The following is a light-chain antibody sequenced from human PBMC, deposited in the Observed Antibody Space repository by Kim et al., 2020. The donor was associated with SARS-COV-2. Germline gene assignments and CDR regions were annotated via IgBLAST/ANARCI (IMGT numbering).Light chain of an antibody. Sequence: PRERVTRSCSASQSLSSIYLAWSQQKPGQAPRLLIYGASSRATGIPDRFSGSGSGTDFTLTISRLEPEDFAVYYCQQYGSSPRTFGQGTKLEIK. CDR2: GAS. V-gene: IGKV3-20*01. CDR1: QSLSSIY. J-gene: IGKJ2*01. CDR3: QQYGSSPRT.